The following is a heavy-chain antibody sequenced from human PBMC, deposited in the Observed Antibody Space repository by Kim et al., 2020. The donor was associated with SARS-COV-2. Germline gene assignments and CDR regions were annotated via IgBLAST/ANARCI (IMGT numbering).Heavy chain of an antibody. CDR2: IYYSGST. J-gene: IGHJ4*02. D-gene: IGHD2-15*01. CDR1: GGSISSYY. Sequence: SETLSLTCTVSGGSISSYYWSWIRQPPGKGLEWIGYIYYSGSTNYNPSLKSRVTISVDTSKNQFSLKLSSVTAADTAVYYCARDRGSGGMDYWGQGTLV. V-gene: IGHV4-59*01. CDR3: ARDRGSGGMDY.